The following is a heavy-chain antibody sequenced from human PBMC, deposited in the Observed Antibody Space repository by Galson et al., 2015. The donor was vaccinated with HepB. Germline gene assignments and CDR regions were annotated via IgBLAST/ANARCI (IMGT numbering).Heavy chain of an antibody. CDR1: GYTFTGSY. CDR3: ARAPAYDSSGYYFDY. CDR2: INPNSGGT. D-gene: IGHD3-22*01. Sequence: SVKVSCKASGYTFTGSYMHWVRQAPGQGLEWMGWINPNSGGTNYAQKFQGRVTMTRDTSISTAYMELSRLRSDDTAVYYCARAPAYDSSGYYFDYWGQGTLVTVSS. J-gene: IGHJ4*02. V-gene: IGHV1-2*02.